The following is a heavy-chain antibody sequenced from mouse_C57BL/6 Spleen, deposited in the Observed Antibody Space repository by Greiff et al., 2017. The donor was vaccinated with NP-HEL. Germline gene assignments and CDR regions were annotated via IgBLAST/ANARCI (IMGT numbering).Heavy chain of an antibody. CDR1: GYTFTDYE. CDR2: IDPETGGT. CDR3: TRPKEDDYDVHAWFAY. Sequence: VQLQQSGAELVRPGASVTLSCKASGYTFTDYEMHWVKQTPVHGLEWIGAIDPETGGTAYNQKFKGKAILTADKSSSTAYMELRSLTSEDSAVYYGTRPKEDDYDVHAWFAYWGQGTLVTVSA. J-gene: IGHJ3*01. D-gene: IGHD2-4*01. V-gene: IGHV1-15*01.